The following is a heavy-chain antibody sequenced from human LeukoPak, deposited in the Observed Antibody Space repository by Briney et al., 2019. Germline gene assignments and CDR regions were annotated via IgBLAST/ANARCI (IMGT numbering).Heavy chain of an antibody. J-gene: IGHJ4*02. V-gene: IGHV4-61*05. CDR2: IYYSGST. D-gene: IGHD3-3*01. CDR1: GGSISSRTYY. Sequence: SETLSLTCTVSGGSISSRTYYWPWIRQPPGKGLEWIGYIYYSGSTNYNPSLTSRVTISLDTSKNQFSLKLSSVTAADTAVYYCARRRGDFWSDYYAFDYWGQGTLVTISS. CDR3: ARRRGDFWSDYYAFDY.